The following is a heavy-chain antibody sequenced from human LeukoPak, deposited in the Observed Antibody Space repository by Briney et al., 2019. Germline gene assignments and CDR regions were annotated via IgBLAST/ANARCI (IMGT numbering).Heavy chain of an antibody. CDR2: ISGSGGST. CDR3: TKVDDGIISYGYFDY. V-gene: IGHV3-23*01. D-gene: IGHD3-16*01. CDR1: GFTFSSYA. Sequence: GGSLRLSCAASGFTFSSYAMSWVRQAPGKGLEWVSAISGSGGSTYYADSVKGRFTISRDNSKNTLYLQMNSLRAEDTAVYYCTKVDDGIISYGYFDYWGQGTLVTVSS. J-gene: IGHJ4*02.